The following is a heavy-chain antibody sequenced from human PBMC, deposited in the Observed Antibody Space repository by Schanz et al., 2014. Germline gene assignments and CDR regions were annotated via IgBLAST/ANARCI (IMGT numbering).Heavy chain of an antibody. D-gene: IGHD3-16*01. CDR1: GYTFTSYD. V-gene: IGHV1-8*01. Sequence: QGQLVQSGAEVKKPGASVKVSCKASGYTFTSYDINWVRQATGQGLEWMGWMNSKTGNTGYAQRFQGRVTMTRNTYITTAYLELSSLRSGDAAVYYCTKGRTFGRWGQGTLVTVSS. CDR2: MNSKTGNT. J-gene: IGHJ4*02. CDR3: TKGRTFGR.